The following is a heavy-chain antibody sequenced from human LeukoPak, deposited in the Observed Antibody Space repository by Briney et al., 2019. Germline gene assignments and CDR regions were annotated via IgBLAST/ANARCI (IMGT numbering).Heavy chain of an antibody. CDR1: GYTFTSYG. CDR2: ISAYNGNT. V-gene: IGHV1-18*01. J-gene: IGHJ6*03. D-gene: IGHD3-10*01. Sequence: ASVKVSCKASGYTFTSYGISWVRQAPGQGLEWMGWISAYNGNTNYAQKLQGRVTMTTDTSTSTAYMELRSLRSDDTAVYYCARVSYYYGSGSPTVWDYYYMDVWGKGTTVTVSS. CDR3: ARVSYYYGSGSPTVWDYYYMDV.